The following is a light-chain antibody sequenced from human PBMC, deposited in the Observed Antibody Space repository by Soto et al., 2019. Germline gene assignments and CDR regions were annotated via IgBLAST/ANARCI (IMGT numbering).Light chain of an antibody. CDR3: QQRSNWPIT. CDR2: EAS. V-gene: IGKV3-11*01. J-gene: IGKJ5*01. CDR1: ESISRD. Sequence: DIGLTQSPSTLSVSTGERATISCRASESISRDLAWYQQRPGKAPRLLIYEASNTATGIPARFSGSGSGTDFTLTIGSLQSEDFAIYYCQQRSNWPITFGQGTRLEIK.